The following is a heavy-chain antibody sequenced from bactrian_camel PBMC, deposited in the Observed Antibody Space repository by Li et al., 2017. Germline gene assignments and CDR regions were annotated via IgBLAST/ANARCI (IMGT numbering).Heavy chain of an antibody. CDR2: LDWRGIT. V-gene: IGHV3S55*01. CDR3: ARYAESLWLGYLTD. Sequence: VQLVESGGDSVQAGGSLRLSCAASGRNYVKWCMGWSRQVPGKEREGLATLDWRGITAYADSVKGRFTISKDNAKNTLFLQLNSLKTEDTAMYFCARYAESLWLGYLTDWGQGTQVTV. D-gene: IGHD1*01. CDR1: GRNYVKWC. J-gene: IGHJ4*01.